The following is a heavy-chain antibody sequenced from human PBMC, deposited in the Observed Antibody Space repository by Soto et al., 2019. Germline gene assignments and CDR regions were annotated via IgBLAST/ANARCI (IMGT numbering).Heavy chain of an antibody. CDR2: INAGNGNT. D-gene: IGHD3-9*01. Sequence: SCKERGEPFECSARRSPHQSPKKRLEWMGWINAGNGNTKYSQKFQARSTITKNTSASPATMELSCMRCEDTAMYYCARGGGFRRYFDWLTQAPYFDYWGQGSLVTVYS. J-gene: IGHJ4*02. V-gene: IGHV1-3*01. CDR1: GEPFECSA. CDR3: ARGGGFRRYFDWLTQAPYFDY.